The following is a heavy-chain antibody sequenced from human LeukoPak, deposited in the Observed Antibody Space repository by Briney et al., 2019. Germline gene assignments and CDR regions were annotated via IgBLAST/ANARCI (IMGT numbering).Heavy chain of an antibody. CDR2: IYYSGST. CDR1: GGSISSYY. V-gene: IGHV4-59*08. J-gene: IGHJ3*02. Sequence: TSETLSLTCTVSGGSISSYYWSWIRQPPGKGLEWIGYIYYSGSTNYNPSLKSRVTISVDTSKNQFSLKLSSVTAADTAVYYCARLPTGALDAFDIWGQGTMVTVSS. CDR3: ARLPTGALDAFDI. D-gene: IGHD7-27*01.